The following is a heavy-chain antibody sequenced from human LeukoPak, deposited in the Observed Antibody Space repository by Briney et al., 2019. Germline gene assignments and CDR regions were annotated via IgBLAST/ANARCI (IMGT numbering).Heavy chain of an antibody. CDR3: ARNRKGWLQSTYYDF. Sequence: PSETLSLTCTIADDSVSSTAYYWGWVRQPHGKAMAWIGHVYDSGTTYYNPSLESRVTISADTSKNQFSLSLTAVTAADTAVYYCARNRKGWLQSTYYDFWGQGILVTVSS. V-gene: IGHV4-39*01. D-gene: IGHD5-24*01. J-gene: IGHJ4*02. CDR1: DDSVSSTAYY. CDR2: VYDSGTT.